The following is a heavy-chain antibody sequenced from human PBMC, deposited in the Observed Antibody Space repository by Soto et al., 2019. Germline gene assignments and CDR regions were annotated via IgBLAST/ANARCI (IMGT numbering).Heavy chain of an antibody. J-gene: IGHJ4*02. CDR3: ARGYSSGWYAY. D-gene: IGHD6-19*01. V-gene: IGHV4-34*01. CDR2: INHSGST. Sequence: QVQLQQWGAGLWKPSETLSLTCAVYGGSFSGYYWSWIRQPPGKGLEWIGEINHSGSTNYNPSLKSRVTISVDTSKNQFSLKLSSVTAADTAVYYCARGYSSGWYAYWGQGTLVTVSS. CDR1: GGSFSGYY.